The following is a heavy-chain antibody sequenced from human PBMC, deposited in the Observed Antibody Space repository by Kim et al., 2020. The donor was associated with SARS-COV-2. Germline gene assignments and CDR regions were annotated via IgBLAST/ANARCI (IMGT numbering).Heavy chain of an antibody. V-gene: IGHV3-23*01. Sequence: GGSLRLSCAASGFTFSSYAMSWVRQAPGKGLEWVSSISDSGDSTYYADSVKGRITISRDNSKNTCYLQMNSLRVEDTAVYYCATTRLRYFDWSPNTWGQGTLVTVSS. J-gene: IGHJ5*02. D-gene: IGHD3-9*01. CDR2: ISDSGDST. CDR1: GFTFSSYA. CDR3: ATTRLRYFDWSPNT.